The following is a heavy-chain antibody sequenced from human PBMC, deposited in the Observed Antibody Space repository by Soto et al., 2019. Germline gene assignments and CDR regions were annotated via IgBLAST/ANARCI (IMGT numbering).Heavy chain of an antibody. J-gene: IGHJ3*02. V-gene: IGHV4-59*01. D-gene: IGHD1-1*01. Sequence: PSETLSLTCTVSGGSISSYDWSWIRQPPGKGLEWIGYIYYSGSTNYNPSLKSRVTISVDTSKNQFSLKLSSVTAADTAVYYCARVKLERRPDDAFDIWGQGTMVTVSS. CDR1: GGSISSYD. CDR2: IYYSGST. CDR3: ARVKLERRPDDAFDI.